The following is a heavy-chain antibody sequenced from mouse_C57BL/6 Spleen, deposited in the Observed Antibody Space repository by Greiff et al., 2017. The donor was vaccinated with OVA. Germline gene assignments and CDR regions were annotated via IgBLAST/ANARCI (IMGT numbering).Heavy chain of an antibody. V-gene: IGHV1-54*01. J-gene: IGHJ4*01. D-gene: IGHD2-5*01. CDR3: AREGYSNFYYAMDY. Sequence: VQLQQSGAELVRPGTSVKVSCKASGYAFTNYLIEWVKQRPGQGLEWIGVINPGSGGTNYNEKFKGKATLTADKSSSTAYMQLSSLTSEDSAVYFCAREGYSNFYYAMDYWGQGTSVTVSS. CDR2: INPGSGGT. CDR1: GYAFTNYL.